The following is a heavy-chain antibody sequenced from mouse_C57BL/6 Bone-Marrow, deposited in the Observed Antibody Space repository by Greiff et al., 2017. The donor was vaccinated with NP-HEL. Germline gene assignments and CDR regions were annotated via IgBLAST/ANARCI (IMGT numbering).Heavy chain of an antibody. CDR3: ARGGLDDYDEDWYFDV. V-gene: IGHV1-55*01. D-gene: IGHD2-4*01. CDR2: IYPGSGST. CDR1: GYTFTSYW. Sequence: QVQLQQSGAELVKPGASVKMSCKASGYTFTSYWITWVKQRPGQGLEWIGDIYPGSGSTNYNEKFKRKATLTVDKSSSTAYMQLINLTSEDSAVYYCARGGLDDYDEDWYFDVWGTGTTVTVSS. J-gene: IGHJ1*03.